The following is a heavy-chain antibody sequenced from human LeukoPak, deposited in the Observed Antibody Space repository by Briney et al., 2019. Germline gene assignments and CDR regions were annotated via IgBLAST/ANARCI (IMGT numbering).Heavy chain of an antibody. J-gene: IGHJ4*02. CDR2: IRYDGSNK. Sequence: PGGSLRLSCAASGFTFSSYGMHWVRQAPGKGLEWVAFIRYDGSNKYYADSVKGRFTISRDNSKNTLYLQMNSLRAEDTAVYYCAKEVEMATFSDYWGQGTLVTVSS. D-gene: IGHD5-24*01. CDR3: AKEVEMATFSDY. CDR1: GFTFSSYG. V-gene: IGHV3-30*02.